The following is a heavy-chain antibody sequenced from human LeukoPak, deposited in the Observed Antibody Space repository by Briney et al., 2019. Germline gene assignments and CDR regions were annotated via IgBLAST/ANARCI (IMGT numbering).Heavy chain of an antibody. Sequence: GASVKVSCKASGYTFTSYAMHWVRPAPGQRLEWMGWINAGNGNTKNSQKFQGRVTMTEDTSTDTAYMELSSLRSEDTAVYYCATEPPPTNPSSSWSDAFDIWGQGTMVTVSS. CDR2: INAGNGNT. J-gene: IGHJ3*02. V-gene: IGHV1-3*01. CDR3: ATEPPPTNPSSSWSDAFDI. CDR1: GYTFTSYA. D-gene: IGHD6-13*01.